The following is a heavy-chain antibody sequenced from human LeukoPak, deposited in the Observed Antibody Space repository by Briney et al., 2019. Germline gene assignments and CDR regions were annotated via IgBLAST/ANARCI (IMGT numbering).Heavy chain of an antibody. CDR3: VRDHVSPWLSNWFDP. CDR1: GGSINSSSYY. V-gene: IGHV4-39*07. CDR2: IFYSGNT. D-gene: IGHD3-16*01. Sequence: SETLSLTCTVSGGSINSSSYYWGWIRQPPGKGLEWIGSIFYSGNTYDNPSLKSRVTISVDTSKNQFSLKLSSVTAADTAVYYCVRDHVSPWLSNWFDPWGQGTLVTVSS. J-gene: IGHJ5*02.